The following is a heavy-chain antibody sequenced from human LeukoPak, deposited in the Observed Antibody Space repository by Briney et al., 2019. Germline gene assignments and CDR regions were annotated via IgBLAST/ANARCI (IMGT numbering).Heavy chain of an antibody. CDR3: ARASPTAMVNPWYLDL. CDR2: TYYSGST. Sequence: SETLSLTCTVSGGSVSSGTFDWSWIRQPPGKGLEWIGYTYYSGSTNYNPSLKSRVTISVDTSKNQFSLKLSSVTAADTAVYYCARASPTAMVNPWYLDLWGRGTLVTVSS. D-gene: IGHD5-18*01. CDR1: GGSVSSGTFD. V-gene: IGHV4-61*01. J-gene: IGHJ2*01.